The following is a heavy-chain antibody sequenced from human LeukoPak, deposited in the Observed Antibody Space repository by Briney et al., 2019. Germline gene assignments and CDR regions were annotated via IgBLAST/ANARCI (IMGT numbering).Heavy chain of an antibody. Sequence: GGSLRLSCAVSGFTLSSFWMTWVRQAPGKGLEWVASIKYDGSEKKYVDSVEGRFTISRDNAENSLYLQMNSLRAEDTAVYYCAKKNYCDGWGQGTLVTVSS. CDR3: AKKNYCDG. V-gene: IGHV3-7*01. CDR2: IKYDGSEK. CDR1: GFTLSSFW. J-gene: IGHJ4*02.